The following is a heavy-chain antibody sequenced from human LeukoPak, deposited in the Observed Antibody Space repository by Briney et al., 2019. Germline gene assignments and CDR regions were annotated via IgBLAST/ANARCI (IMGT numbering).Heavy chain of an antibody. V-gene: IGHV1-69*13. Sequence: SVKVSCKASGGTFSSYAISWVRQAPGQGLEWMGGIIPIFGTANYAQKFQGRVTITADESTSTAYMELSSLRSEDTAVYYCARGPPYRSGGSCYSPNYYYMDVWGKGTTVTVSS. J-gene: IGHJ6*03. D-gene: IGHD2-15*01. CDR1: GGTFSSYA. CDR3: ARGPPYRSGGSCYSPNYYYMDV. CDR2: IIPIFGTA.